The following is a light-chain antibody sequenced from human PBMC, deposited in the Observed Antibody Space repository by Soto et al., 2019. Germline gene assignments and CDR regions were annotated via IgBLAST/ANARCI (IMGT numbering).Light chain of an antibody. Sequence: QSVLTQPPSVSGAPGQRVTISCTGSSSNIGAGYDVHWYQQLPGTAPKLLIYDNINRPSGVPDRFSASKSGTSASLAITGLQAEDEADYYCQSYESSLSGYVVGTGTKVTVL. V-gene: IGLV1-40*01. CDR1: SSNIGAGYD. CDR3: QSYESSLSGYV. J-gene: IGLJ1*01. CDR2: DNI.